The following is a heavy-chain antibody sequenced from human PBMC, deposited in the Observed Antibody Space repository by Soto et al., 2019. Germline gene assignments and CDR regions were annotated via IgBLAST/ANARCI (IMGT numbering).Heavy chain of an antibody. CDR1: GFTLSAHT. Sequence: LRLSCAASGFTLSAHTMNWVRQAPGKGLEWVSSISSDSRYIYYADSVKGRFTISRDNARNSLDLQMNNLRAEDTAVYHCARGHCSRTSCYTGGYYYYPMDVWGQGTTVTVSS. CDR2: ISSDSRYI. CDR3: ARGHCSRTSCYTGGYYYYPMDV. J-gene: IGHJ6*02. D-gene: IGHD2-2*01. V-gene: IGHV3-21*01.